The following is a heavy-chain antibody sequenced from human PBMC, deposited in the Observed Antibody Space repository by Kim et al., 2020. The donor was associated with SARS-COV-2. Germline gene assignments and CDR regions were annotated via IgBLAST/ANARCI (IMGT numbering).Heavy chain of an antibody. J-gene: IGHJ4*02. V-gene: IGHV3-23*01. CDR3: AVLPTYFNVLTGYPLDY. Sequence: LKGRLTNSRDNSKNTLYLQMNSLRAEDTAVYYCAVLPTYFNVLTGYPLDYWGQGTMVTVSS. D-gene: IGHD3-9*01.